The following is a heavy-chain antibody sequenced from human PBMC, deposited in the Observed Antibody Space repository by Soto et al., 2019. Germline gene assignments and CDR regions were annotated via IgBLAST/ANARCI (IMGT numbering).Heavy chain of an antibody. CDR3: ATGAVVVPTPLDS. CDR2: ISRSGSST. J-gene: IGHJ4*02. D-gene: IGHD2-15*01. CDR1: GFTFSDYY. Sequence: QVQLVESGGGLVKDGGSLRLSCATSGFTFSDYYMNWIRQAPGKGLEWVSYISRSGSSTNYADSVKGRFTISRDNAKKSLYLQINSLRAEDTAVYFCATGAVVVPTPLDSWGQGTLVTVSS. V-gene: IGHV3-11*06.